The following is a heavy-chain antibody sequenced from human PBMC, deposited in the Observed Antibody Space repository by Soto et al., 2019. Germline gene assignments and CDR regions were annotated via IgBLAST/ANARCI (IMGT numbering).Heavy chain of an antibody. V-gene: IGHV3-30-3*01. D-gene: IGHD3-10*01. CDR1: GFTFSSYA. CDR2: ISYDGSNK. Sequence: GGSLRLSCAASGFTFSSYAMHWVRQAPGKGLEWVAVISYDGSNKYYADSVKGRFTISRDNSKNTLYLQMNSLRAEDTAVYYRARDLGKRGYGMDVWGQGTTVTVSS. CDR3: ARDLGKRGYGMDV. J-gene: IGHJ6*02.